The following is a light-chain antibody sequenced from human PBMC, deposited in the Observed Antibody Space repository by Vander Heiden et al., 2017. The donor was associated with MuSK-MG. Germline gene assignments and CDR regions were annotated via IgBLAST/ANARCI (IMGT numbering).Light chain of an antibody. J-gene: IGKJ2*01. CDR2: DAS. V-gene: IGKV1-33*01. CDR1: QDISNY. Sequence: DIQMTQSPSSLSASVGDRVTITCQASQDISNYLNWYQQKPGKAPKLLTYDASNLETGVPSRFSGSGSGTDFTFTISSLQPEDVATYYCQQDDNLPRTFGQGTKLEIK. CDR3: QQDDNLPRT.